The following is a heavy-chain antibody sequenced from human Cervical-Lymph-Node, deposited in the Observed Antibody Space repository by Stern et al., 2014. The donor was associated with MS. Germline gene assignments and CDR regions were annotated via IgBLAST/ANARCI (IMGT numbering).Heavy chain of an antibody. Sequence: VHLVESGPGLVKPSQTLPLTCTVSGGSISSTGHYWSWIRQHPGKGLAWIGYIHYRGSTYYNPSLKSRGTISVDTSKNQFSLNLSSVTAADTALYYCARSDRLWGSFDYWGQGRLVTVSS. CDR3: ARSDRLWGSFDY. V-gene: IGHV4-31*03. CDR2: IHYRGST. D-gene: IGHD3-16*01. CDR1: GGSISSTGHY. J-gene: IGHJ4*02.